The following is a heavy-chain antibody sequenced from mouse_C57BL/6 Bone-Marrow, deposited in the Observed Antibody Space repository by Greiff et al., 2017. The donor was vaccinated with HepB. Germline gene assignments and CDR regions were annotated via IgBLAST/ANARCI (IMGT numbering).Heavy chain of an antibody. CDR3: ARGLDSSGLYYFDY. V-gene: IGHV1-69*01. J-gene: IGHJ2*01. CDR2: IDPSDSYT. Sequence: QVQLQQPGAELVMPGASVKLSCKASGYTFTSYWMHWVKQRPGQGLEWIGEIDPSDSYTNYNQKFKGKSTLTVDKSSSTAYMQLSSLTSEDSTVYDCARGLDSSGLYYFDYWGQGTTLTVSS. CDR1: GYTFTSYW. D-gene: IGHD3-2*02.